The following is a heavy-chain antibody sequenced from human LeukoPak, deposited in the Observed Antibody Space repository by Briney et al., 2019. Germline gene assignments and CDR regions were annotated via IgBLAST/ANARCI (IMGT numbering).Heavy chain of an antibody. Sequence: SQTLSLTCDISGDSVSGNTASWNWIRQSPSRGLEWLGRTYYRSKWFIDYAESVRSRITITPDTSKNQFSLQLNSVTPEDTAIYYCANGRLFKGLLNYWGQGTLVTVSS. V-gene: IGHV6-1*01. CDR1: GDSVSGNTAS. CDR3: ANGRLFKGLLNY. D-gene: IGHD3-22*01. J-gene: IGHJ4*02. CDR2: TYYRSKWFI.